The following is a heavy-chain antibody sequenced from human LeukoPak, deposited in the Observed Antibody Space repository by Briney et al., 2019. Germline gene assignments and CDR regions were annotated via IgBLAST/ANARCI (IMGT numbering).Heavy chain of an antibody. CDR3: ARGAAGTGAADY. Sequence: SETLSLTCTVSGGSISSYYWSWIRQPPGKGLEWIGSVYYSGSTKYNPSLKSRLTMSLDTSKNQFSLRLSSVTAAGTAVYFCARGAAGTGAADYWGQGTLVTVSS. D-gene: IGHD6-13*01. J-gene: IGHJ4*02. V-gene: IGHV4-59*01. CDR1: GGSISSYY. CDR2: VYYSGST.